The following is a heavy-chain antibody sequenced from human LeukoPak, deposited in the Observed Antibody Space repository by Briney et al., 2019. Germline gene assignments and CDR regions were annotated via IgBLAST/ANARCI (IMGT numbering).Heavy chain of an antibody. CDR3: GRNRGKAAVFDAFDN. V-gene: IGHV3-30-3*01. D-gene: IGHD6-13*01. Sequence: PGRSLRLSCAASGFTFSSYAMHWVRQAPGKGLEWVAVISYDGSNKYYADSVKGRFTISRDNSKNTLSLQMNSLRVEDTAVYYCGRNRGKAAVFDAFDNLGQGTRVTVSS. CDR2: ISYDGSNK. J-gene: IGHJ3*02. CDR1: GFTFSSYA.